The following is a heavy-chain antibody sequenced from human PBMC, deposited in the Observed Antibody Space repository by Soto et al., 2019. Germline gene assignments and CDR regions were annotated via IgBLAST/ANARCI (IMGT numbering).Heavy chain of an antibody. V-gene: IGHV4-59*08. CDR2: IYYTGNT. CDR1: GGSISSYY. J-gene: IGHJ4*02. Sequence: SETLSLTCIVSGGSISSYYWSWIRQSPGKGLEWIGYIYYTGNTNYNPSLRSRVTISVDTSKNQFSLKLSSVTAADTAVYYCAREVAAAGTLPYYFDYWGQGTLVTVSS. D-gene: IGHD6-13*01. CDR3: AREVAAAGTLPYYFDY.